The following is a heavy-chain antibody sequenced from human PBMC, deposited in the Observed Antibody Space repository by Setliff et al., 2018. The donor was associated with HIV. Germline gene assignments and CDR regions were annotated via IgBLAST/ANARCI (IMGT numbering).Heavy chain of an antibody. Sequence: PGESLKISCKASGYSFTSYWIGWVRQMPGKGLEWTGIINPGDSDIRYSPSFRGQVTISVDKSINTAYLQWSSLKASDTAMYYCASSITVAGGRSFYYYAMDVWGQGTTVTVS. V-gene: IGHV5-51*01. D-gene: IGHD1-20*01. CDR3: ASSITVAGGRSFYYYAMDV. CDR1: GYSFTSYW. CDR2: INPGDSDI. J-gene: IGHJ6*02.